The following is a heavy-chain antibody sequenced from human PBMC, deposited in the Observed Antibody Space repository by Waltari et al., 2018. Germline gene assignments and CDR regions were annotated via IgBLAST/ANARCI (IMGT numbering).Heavy chain of an antibody. CDR2: IYYSGST. D-gene: IGHD3-10*01. Sequence: QLQLQESGPGLVKPSETLSLTCTVSGGSISSSSYYRGWIRQPPGKGLGWIGSIYYSGSTYYNPSLKSRVTISVDTSKNQFSLKLSSVTAADTAVYYCARHPRYKSGSYYIFAGYYFDYWGQGTLVTVSS. J-gene: IGHJ4*02. CDR1: GGSISSSSYY. CDR3: ARHPRYKSGSYYIFAGYYFDY. V-gene: IGHV4-39*01.